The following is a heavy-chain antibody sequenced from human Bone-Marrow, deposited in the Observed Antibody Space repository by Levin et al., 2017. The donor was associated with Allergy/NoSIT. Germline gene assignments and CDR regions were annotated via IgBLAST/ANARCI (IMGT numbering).Heavy chain of an antibody. D-gene: IGHD5-18*01. CDR3: ARSDTAMVAYYYYYGMDV. Sequence: LSLTCAASGFTFSSYGMHWVRQAPGKGLEWVAVIWYDGSNKYYADSVKGRFTISRDNSKNTLYLQMNSLRAEDTAVYYCARSDTAMVAYYYYYGMDVWGQGTTVTVSS. J-gene: IGHJ6*02. CDR1: GFTFSSYG. V-gene: IGHV3-33*01. CDR2: IWYDGSNK.